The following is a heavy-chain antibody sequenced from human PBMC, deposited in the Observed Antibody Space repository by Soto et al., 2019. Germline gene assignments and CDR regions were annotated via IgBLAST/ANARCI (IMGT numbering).Heavy chain of an antibody. J-gene: IGHJ4*02. V-gene: IGHV4-4*01. CDR2: IYHSEST. CDR1: GDSVTSSNW. D-gene: IGHD4-17*01. Sequence: XETLSLTCAVAGDSVTSSNWWSWVRQPPGKGLEWIGEIYHSESTNYNPSLKSRVTMSIDKSKNQFSLKLTSVTAADTAVYFCARYDFGIFDYWGQGNLVTVSS. CDR3: ARYDFGIFDY.